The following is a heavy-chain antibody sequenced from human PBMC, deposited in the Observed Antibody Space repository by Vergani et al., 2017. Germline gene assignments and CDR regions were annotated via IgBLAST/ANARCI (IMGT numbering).Heavy chain of an antibody. V-gene: IGHV1-2*04. CDR3: ARANYGSGSRGMDV. J-gene: IGHJ6*02. CDR2: INPNSGGT. Sequence: QVQLVQSGAEVKKPGASVKVSCKASGYTFTGYYMHWVRQAPGQGLEWMGWINPNSGGTNYAQKFQGWVTMTRETSISTAYMELSRLRSDDTAVYYCARANYGSGSRGMDVWGQGTTVTVSS. CDR1: GYTFTGYY. D-gene: IGHD3-10*01.